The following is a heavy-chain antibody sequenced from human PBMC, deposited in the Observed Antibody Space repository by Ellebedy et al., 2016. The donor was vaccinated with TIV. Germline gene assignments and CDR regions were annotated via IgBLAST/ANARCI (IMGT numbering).Heavy chain of an antibody. D-gene: IGHD3-22*01. CDR1: GFSFDDYA. CDR3: ARGVYDSSGYYHY. J-gene: IGHJ4*02. V-gene: IGHV3-43*02. Sequence: GESLKISCAASGFSFDDYAMHWVRQAPGKGLEWVSLISGDGSRTYYADSVKGRFTISRDNAKNSLYLQMNSLRAEDTAVYYCARGVYDSSGYYHYWGQGILVTVSS. CDR2: ISGDGSRT.